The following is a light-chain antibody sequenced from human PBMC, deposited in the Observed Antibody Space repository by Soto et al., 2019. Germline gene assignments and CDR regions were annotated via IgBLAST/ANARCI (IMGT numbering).Light chain of an antibody. CDR1: RSNIGTNT. V-gene: IGLV1-44*01. CDR2: SNN. Sequence: QSVLTQPPSASGTAGQRVTISCSGSRSNIGTNTVHWYQQLPRTAPKLLIHSNNQRPSGVPDRFSGSKSGTSASLAISGLQSEDEADYYCAVWDDSLNGGVFGGGTKVTVL. J-gene: IGLJ3*02. CDR3: AVWDDSLNGGV.